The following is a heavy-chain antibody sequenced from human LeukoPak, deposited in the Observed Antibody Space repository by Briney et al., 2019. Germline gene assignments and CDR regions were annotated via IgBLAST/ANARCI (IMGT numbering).Heavy chain of an antibody. Sequence: HPGGSLRLSCAASRFSFSSHAMTWVRQAPGKGLEWVSVISATGGSTHYADSVKGRFTISRDNSMNTLYLQMNSLRADDTALYYCARGGSGWYARSFWGQGTLVTVSS. CDR3: ARGGSGWYARSF. CDR2: ISATGGST. J-gene: IGHJ4*02. D-gene: IGHD6-19*01. V-gene: IGHV3-23*01. CDR1: RFSFSSHA.